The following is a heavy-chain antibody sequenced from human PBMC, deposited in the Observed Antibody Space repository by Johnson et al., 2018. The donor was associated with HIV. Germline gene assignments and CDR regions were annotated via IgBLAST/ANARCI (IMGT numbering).Heavy chain of an antibody. CDR3: AKEGSGSYYDVVAFDI. J-gene: IGHJ3*02. V-gene: IGHV3-23*04. D-gene: IGHD1-26*01. CDR1: GFTFDDYG. CDR2: ISGSGGST. Sequence: VQLVESGGGVVRPGGSLRLSCAASGFTFDDYGMSWVRQAPGKGLEWVSAISGSGGSTYYADSVKGRFTISRDNSKNTLYLQMNSLRAEDTAVYYCAKEGSGSYYDVVAFDIWGQGTMVTVSS.